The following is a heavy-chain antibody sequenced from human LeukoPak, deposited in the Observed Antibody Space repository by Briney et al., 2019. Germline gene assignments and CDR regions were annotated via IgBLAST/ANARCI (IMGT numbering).Heavy chain of an antibody. Sequence: SLAVECKVGGATCRSCEKNWVGEAPGKKMEWVSYIRYGGNIVYYADSVKGRFTISRDNAKNSLYLQMNRLRAEDTAVYYCARSTVTNYFEYWGQGALVTVSS. CDR3: ARSTVTNYFEY. V-gene: IGHV3-48*03. J-gene: IGHJ4*02. CDR1: GATCRSCE. CDR2: IRYGGNIV. D-gene: IGHD4-17*01.